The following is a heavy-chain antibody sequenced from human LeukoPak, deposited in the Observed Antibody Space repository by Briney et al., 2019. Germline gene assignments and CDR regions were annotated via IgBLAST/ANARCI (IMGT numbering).Heavy chain of an antibody. D-gene: IGHD2-21*02. J-gene: IGHJ4*02. CDR2: IYHSGNT. Sequence: PETLSLTCTVSGYSITSIYYWGWIRQPPGQGLECIGSIYHSGNTYYHPSLKSRVTISLDTSKNQFSLKVNSVTAADTAVYYCARGTECGGDCYKYWGQGALVTVSS. CDR3: ARGTECGGDCYKY. V-gene: IGHV4-38-2*02. CDR1: GYSITSIYY.